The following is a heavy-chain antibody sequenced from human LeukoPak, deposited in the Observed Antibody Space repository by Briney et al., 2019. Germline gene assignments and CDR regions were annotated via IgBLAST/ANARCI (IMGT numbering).Heavy chain of an antibody. J-gene: IGHJ5*02. Sequence: SETLSLTCAVYGGSFSGYYWSWIRQPPGKGLEWIGEINHSGSTNYNPSLKSRVTISVDTSKNQFSLKLSSVTAADTAVYYCARGRPVLLWFGEPSNWFDPWGQGTLVTVPS. CDR2: INHSGST. CDR3: ARGRPVLLWFGEPSNWFDP. CDR1: GGSFSGYY. D-gene: IGHD3-10*01. V-gene: IGHV4-34*01.